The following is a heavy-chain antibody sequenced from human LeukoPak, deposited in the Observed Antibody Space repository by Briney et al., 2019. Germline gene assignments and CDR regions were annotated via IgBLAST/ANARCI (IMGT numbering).Heavy chain of an antibody. Sequence: SETLSLTCTVSGGSISRYYGSWIRQPAGKGLEWIGRIYTSGSTNYNPSLKSRVTMSVDTSKNQFSLKLSSVTAADTAVYYCARDGQLRFLEWSSTYNWFDPWGQGTLVTVSS. V-gene: IGHV4-4*07. CDR3: ARDGQLRFLEWSSTYNWFDP. CDR2: IYTSGST. J-gene: IGHJ5*02. CDR1: GGSISRYY. D-gene: IGHD3-3*01.